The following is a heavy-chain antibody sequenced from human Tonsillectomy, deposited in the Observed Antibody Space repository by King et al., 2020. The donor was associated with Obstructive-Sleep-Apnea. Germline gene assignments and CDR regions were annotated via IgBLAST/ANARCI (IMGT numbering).Heavy chain of an antibody. Sequence: VQLVESGGGSVQPGGSLRLSCAASGFTFSGYWMSWVRQAPGKGLEWVANIKQGGSEKYYVDSVKGRFTISRDNAKDSLFLQMNSLRADDTAVYYCARAQQWPEPERYVDSHYYGMDVWGQGTTVTVSS. CDR2: IKQGGSEK. CDR1: GFTFSGYW. J-gene: IGHJ6*02. V-gene: IGHV3-7*03. CDR3: ARAQQWPEPERYVDSHYYGMDV. D-gene: IGHD6-19*01.